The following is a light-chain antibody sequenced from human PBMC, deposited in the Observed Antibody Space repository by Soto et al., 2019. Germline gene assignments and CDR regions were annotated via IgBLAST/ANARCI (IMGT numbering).Light chain of an antibody. V-gene: IGKV1-33*01. Sequence: DIEMTQSPSSLSASIGDRVTLTCQGSQNITNNWSWYHQKPGKAPNLLIYHASKLAKGVTSRFSGSGSGTDFSFIITSLQREDLATYYCQQYYGLPPLTFGQGTRLEIK. CDR1: QNITNN. J-gene: IGKJ5*01. CDR2: HAS. CDR3: QQYYGLPPLT.